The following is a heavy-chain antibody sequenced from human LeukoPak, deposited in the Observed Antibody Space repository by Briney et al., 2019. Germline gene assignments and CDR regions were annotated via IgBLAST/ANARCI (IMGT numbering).Heavy chain of an antibody. J-gene: IGHJ4*02. Sequence: GGSLRLSCAASGFTFDDYAMHWVRQAPGKGLEEVSGISWNSGSIGYADSVKGRFTISRDNAKNSLYLQMNSLRAEDTALYYCAKDSSYYYDSSGYYSNYFDYWGPGTLVTVSS. D-gene: IGHD3-22*01. CDR3: AKDSSYYYDSSGYYSNYFDY. CDR1: GFTFDDYA. V-gene: IGHV3-9*01. CDR2: ISWNSGSI.